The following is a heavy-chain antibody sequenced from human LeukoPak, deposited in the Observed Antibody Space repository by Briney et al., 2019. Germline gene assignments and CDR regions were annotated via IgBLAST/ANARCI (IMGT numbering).Heavy chain of an antibody. V-gene: IGHV3-33*01. J-gene: IGHJ4*02. Sequence: GGSLRLSCAASGFIFSNSGMHWVRQAPSKGMGWVTVIYTDGSTKYYADSVKGRFTNSRDNSQNTLYLQMTSLRAEDTAVYYCARNSGGRRYYFTEWGQGTLVTVSS. CDR1: GFIFSNSG. D-gene: IGHD3-10*01. CDR2: IYTDGSTK. CDR3: ARNSGGRRYYFTE.